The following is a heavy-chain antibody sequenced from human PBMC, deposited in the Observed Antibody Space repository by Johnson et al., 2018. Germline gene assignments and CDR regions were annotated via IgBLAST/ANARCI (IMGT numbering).Heavy chain of an antibody. CDR2: INTYGDGT. CDR1: GFTFSSYA. CDR3: AKDLYCSSTSCYTTNYYYYGMDV. J-gene: IGHJ6*02. Sequence: QVQLVESGGGVVQPGRSLRLSCAASGFTFSSYAMHWVRQAPGKGLEWVSTINTYGDGTNYDDAVKGRFSISRDNSKNTLYLQMNSLRAEDTAVYYCAKDLYCSSTSCYTTNYYYYGMDVWGQGTTVTVSS. V-gene: IGHV3-NL1*01. D-gene: IGHD2-2*02.